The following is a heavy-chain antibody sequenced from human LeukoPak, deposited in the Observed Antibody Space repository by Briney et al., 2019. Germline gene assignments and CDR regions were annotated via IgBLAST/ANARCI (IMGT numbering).Heavy chain of an antibody. V-gene: IGHV1-8*01. CDR3: ARGQWIDSSGFRSLIDY. CDR2: MNPNSGNT. J-gene: IGHJ4*02. Sequence: ASVKVSCKASGYTFTSYDINWVRQATGQGLEWMGWMNPNSGNTGYAQKFQGRVTMTRNTSISTAYMELSSLRSEDTAVYYCARGQWIDSSGFRSLIDYWGQGTLVTVSS. D-gene: IGHD3-22*01. CDR1: GYTFTSYD.